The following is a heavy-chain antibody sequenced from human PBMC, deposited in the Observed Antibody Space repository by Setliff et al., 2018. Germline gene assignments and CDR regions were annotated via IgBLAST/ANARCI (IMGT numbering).Heavy chain of an antibody. D-gene: IGHD3-10*01. Sequence: PSETLSLTCTVSGGSISSYYWSWIRQPPGKGLEWIGYIYYSGSTNYNPSLKSRVTISVDTSKNQFSLKLSSVTAADTAVYYCARRNYYGSGSYSFGGKFDYWGQGTLVTVSS. CDR1: GGSISSYY. CDR2: IYYSGST. J-gene: IGHJ4*02. CDR3: ARRNYYGSGSYSFGGKFDY. V-gene: IGHV4-59*12.